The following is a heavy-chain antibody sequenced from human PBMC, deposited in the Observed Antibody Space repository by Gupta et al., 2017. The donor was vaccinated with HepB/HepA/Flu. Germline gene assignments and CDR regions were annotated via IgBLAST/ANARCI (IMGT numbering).Heavy chain of an antibody. V-gene: IGHV3-74*01. D-gene: IGHD6-13*01. J-gene: IGHJ4*02. Sequence: NTDGSTTSFADSVKGRFSISRDNAKNTLYLQMNSLRAEDTAVYYCARSAAGTVAFDYWGQGTLVTVSS. CDR2: NTDGSTT. CDR3: ARSAAGTVAFDY.